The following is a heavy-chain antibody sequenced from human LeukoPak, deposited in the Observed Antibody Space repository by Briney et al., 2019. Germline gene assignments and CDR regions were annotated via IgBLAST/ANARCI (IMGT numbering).Heavy chain of an antibody. Sequence: SETLSLTCAVYGGSFSGYYWSWIRQPPGKGLEWIGEINHSGSTNYNPSLESRVTISVDTSKNQFSLKLSSVTAADTAVYYCARGIGIAVAGPFDYWGQGTLVTVSS. CDR3: ARGIGIAVAGPFDY. CDR2: INHSGST. CDR1: GGSFSGYY. J-gene: IGHJ4*02. V-gene: IGHV4-34*01. D-gene: IGHD6-19*01.